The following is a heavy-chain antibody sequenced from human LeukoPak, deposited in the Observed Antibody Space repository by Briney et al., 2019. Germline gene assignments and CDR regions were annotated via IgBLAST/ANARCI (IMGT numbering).Heavy chain of an antibody. CDR3: ARSPPHTYYDFWSGYWVYGMDV. CDR2: ISAYNGNT. D-gene: IGHD3-3*01. CDR1: GYTFTSYG. Sequence: ASVKVPCKASGYTFTSYGISWVRQAPGQGLEWMGWISAYNGNTNYAQKLQGRVTMTTDTSTSTAYMELRSLRSDDTAVYYCARSPPHTYYDFWSGYWVYGMDVWGQGTTVTVSS. J-gene: IGHJ6*02. V-gene: IGHV1-18*01.